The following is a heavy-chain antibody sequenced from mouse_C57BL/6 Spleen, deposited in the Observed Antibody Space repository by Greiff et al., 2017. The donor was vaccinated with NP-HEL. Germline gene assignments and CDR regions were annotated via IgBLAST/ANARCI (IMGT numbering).Heavy chain of an antibody. CDR1: GFTFSSYA. V-gene: IGHV5-9-1*02. Sequence: EVNVVESGEGLVKPGGSLKLSCAASGFTFSSYAMSWVRQTPEKRLEWVAYISSGGDYIYYADTVKGRFTISRDNARNTLYLQMSSLKSEDTAMYYCTRVGVITTFDYWGQGTTLTVSS. D-gene: IGHD2-4*01. J-gene: IGHJ2*01. CDR2: ISSGGDYI. CDR3: TRVGVITTFDY.